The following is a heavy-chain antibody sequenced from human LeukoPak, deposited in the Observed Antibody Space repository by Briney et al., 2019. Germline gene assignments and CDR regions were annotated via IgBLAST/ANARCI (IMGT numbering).Heavy chain of an antibody. V-gene: IGHV1-8*01. CDR3: VRIYYSNAFDV. CDR1: GYTFTNFD. D-gene: IGHD4-11*01. Sequence: ASVKVSCKASGYTFTNFDINWVRQATGQGLEWMGWMNPKTGNTGSAQKFQGRVTITGNTSISTAYMELSSLRSEDTAMYYCVRIYYSNAFDVWGQGTMVTVSS. J-gene: IGHJ3*01. CDR2: MNPKTGNT.